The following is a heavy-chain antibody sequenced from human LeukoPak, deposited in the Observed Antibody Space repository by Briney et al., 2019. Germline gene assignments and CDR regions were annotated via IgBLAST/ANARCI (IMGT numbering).Heavy chain of an antibody. J-gene: IGHJ5*02. CDR2: INPNSGGT. V-gene: IGHV1-2*02. CDR1: GYTFTGYY. CDR3: ARELEDGTVTTNWFDP. D-gene: IGHD4-17*01. Sequence: ASVKVSCKASGYTFTGYYMHWVRQAPGQGLEWMGGINPNSGGTNYAQKFQGRVTMTRDTSISTAYMELSRLRSDDTAVYYCARELEDGTVTTNWFDPWGQGTLVTVSS.